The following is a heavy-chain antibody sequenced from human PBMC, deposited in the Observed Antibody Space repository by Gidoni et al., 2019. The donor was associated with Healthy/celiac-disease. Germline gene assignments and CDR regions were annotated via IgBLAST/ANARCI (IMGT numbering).Heavy chain of an antibody. CDR1: GGTFSSYA. CDR2: IIPIFGTA. Sequence: QVQLVQSGAEVKKPGSSVKVSCKASGGTFSSYAISWVRQAPGQGLEWMGGIIPIFGTANYAQKFQGRVTITADESTSTAYMELSSLRSEDTAVYYCARDKGYYDILTGYQKQGDAFDIWGQGTMVTVSS. CDR3: ARDKGYYDILTGYQKQGDAFDI. J-gene: IGHJ3*02. D-gene: IGHD3-9*01. V-gene: IGHV1-69*01.